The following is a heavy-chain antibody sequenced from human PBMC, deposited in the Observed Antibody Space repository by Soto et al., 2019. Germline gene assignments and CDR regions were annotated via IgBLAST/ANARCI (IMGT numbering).Heavy chain of an antibody. CDR2: ISAYNGNT. V-gene: IGHV1-18*01. CDR1: GYTFTSYG. CDR3: ARDSDYYDSSGAWGWFDP. D-gene: IGHD3-22*01. Sequence: QVQLVQSGAEVKKPGASVKVSCKASGYTFTSYGISWVRQAPGQGLVWMGWISAYNGNTNYAQKLQGRVNMTTDTPTGTAYMERGRQRADATAVYYCARDSDYYDSSGAWGWFDPWGQGTLVTVSS. J-gene: IGHJ5*02.